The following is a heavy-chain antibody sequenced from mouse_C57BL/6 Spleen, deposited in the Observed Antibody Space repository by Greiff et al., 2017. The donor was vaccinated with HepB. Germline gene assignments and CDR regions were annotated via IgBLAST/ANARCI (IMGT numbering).Heavy chain of an antibody. V-gene: IGHV5-6*02. J-gene: IGHJ2*01. CDR1: GFTFSSYG. CDR3: ARHTVVAYYFDY. D-gene: IGHD1-1*01. CDR2: ISSGGSYT. Sequence: DVKLVESGGDLVKPGGSLKLSCAASGFTFSSYGMSWVRQTPDKRLEWVATISSGGSYTYYPDSVKGRFTISRDNAKNTLYLQMSSLKSEDTAMYYCARHTVVAYYFDYWGQGTTLTVSS.